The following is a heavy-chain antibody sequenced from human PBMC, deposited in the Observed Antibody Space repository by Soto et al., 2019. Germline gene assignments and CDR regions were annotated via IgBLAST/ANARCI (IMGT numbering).Heavy chain of an antibody. CDR1: GFTFSSYA. CDR2: ISGSGGST. CDR3: AKNTEDSNYWYYGMDV. V-gene: IGHV3-23*01. Sequence: EVQLLESGGVLVQPGGSLRLSCAASGFTFSSYAMSWVRQAPGKGLEWVSAISGSGGSTYYADSVKGRFTISRDNSKNTLYLQMNSLRAEDTAVYYCAKNTEDSNYWYYGMDVWGQGTTVTVSS. D-gene: IGHD4-4*01. J-gene: IGHJ6*02.